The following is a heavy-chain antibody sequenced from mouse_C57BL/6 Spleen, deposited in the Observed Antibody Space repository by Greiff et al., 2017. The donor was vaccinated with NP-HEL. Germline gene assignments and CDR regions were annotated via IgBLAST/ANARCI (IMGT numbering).Heavy chain of an antibody. J-gene: IGHJ1*03. CDR2: IYPGDGDT. CDR3: AREGYWYFDV. CDR1: GYAFSSSW. Sequence: LQESGPELVKPGASVKISCKASGYAFSSSWMNWVKQRPGKGLEWIGRIYPGDGDTNYNGKFKGKATLTADKSSSTAYMQLSSLTSEDSAVYFCAREGYWYFDVWGTGTTVTVSS. V-gene: IGHV1-82*01.